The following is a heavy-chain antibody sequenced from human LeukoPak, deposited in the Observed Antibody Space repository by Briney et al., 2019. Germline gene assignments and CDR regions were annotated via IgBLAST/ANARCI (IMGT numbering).Heavy chain of an antibody. CDR3: AKGTGPARSTSYGMDV. Sequence: GASLRLSCAASGFTFSSYAMSWVRQAPGKGLEWVSVISGSGGSTYYADSVKGRFTISRDNSKNTLYLQMNSLRAEDTAVYYCAKGTGPARSTSYGMDVWGKGPTVTVSS. V-gene: IGHV3-23*01. CDR2: ISGSGGST. CDR1: GFTFSSYA. J-gene: IGHJ6*04. D-gene: IGHD2-2*01.